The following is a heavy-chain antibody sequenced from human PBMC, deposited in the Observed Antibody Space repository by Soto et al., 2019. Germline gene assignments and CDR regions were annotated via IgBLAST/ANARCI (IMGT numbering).Heavy chain of an antibody. CDR2: IIPILGIA. CDR3: ARVRMGSSSRLDY. J-gene: IGHJ4*02. V-gene: IGHV1-69*02. CDR1: GGTFSSYT. Sequence: ASVKVSCKASGGTFSSYTISWVRQAPGQGLEWMGRIIPILGIANYAQKFQGRVTITADKSTSTAYMELSSLRSEDTAVYYCARVRMGSSSRLDYWGQGALVTVSS. D-gene: IGHD6-13*01.